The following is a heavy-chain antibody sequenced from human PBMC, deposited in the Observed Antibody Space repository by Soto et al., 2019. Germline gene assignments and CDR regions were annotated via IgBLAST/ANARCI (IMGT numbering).Heavy chain of an antibody. Sequence: SETLSLTCAVYGGSFSGYYWSWIRQPPGKGLEWIGEINHSGSTNYNPSLKSRVTISVDTSKNQFSLKLSSVTAADTAVHYCARITVLMVYAMDVWGKGTTVTVSS. CDR2: INHSGST. CDR1: GGSFSGYY. J-gene: IGHJ6*04. CDR3: ARITVLMVYAMDV. D-gene: IGHD2-8*01. V-gene: IGHV4-34*01.